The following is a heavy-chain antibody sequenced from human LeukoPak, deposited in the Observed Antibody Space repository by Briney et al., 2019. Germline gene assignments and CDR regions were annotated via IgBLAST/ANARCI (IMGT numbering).Heavy chain of an antibody. V-gene: IGHV3-30-3*01. CDR1: GFTFSSYA. Sequence: GGSLRLSCAASGFTFSSYAMHWVRQAPGKGLEWVAVISYDGSNKYYADSVKGRFTISRDNSKNTLYLQMNSLRAEDTAVYYCARDGVNYDFWSGYQNYYFDYWGQGTLVTVSS. CDR2: ISYDGSNK. D-gene: IGHD3-3*01. J-gene: IGHJ4*02. CDR3: ARDGVNYDFWSGYQNYYFDY.